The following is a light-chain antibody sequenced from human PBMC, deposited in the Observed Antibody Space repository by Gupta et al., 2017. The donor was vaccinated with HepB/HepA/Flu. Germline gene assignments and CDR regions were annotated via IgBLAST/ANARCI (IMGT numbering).Light chain of an antibody. Sequence: DIQMTQSPSPLSASVGDRVTITCRASQGISNYLAWHQQKPGKVPNLLIYAASTLQSGVPSRFSGSGSGTDFTLTISSLQPEDVATYYWQNYNSAPPERTFGQGTKVEIK. V-gene: IGKV1-27*01. CDR1: QGISNY. CDR2: AAS. CDR3: QNYNSAPPERT. J-gene: IGKJ1*01.